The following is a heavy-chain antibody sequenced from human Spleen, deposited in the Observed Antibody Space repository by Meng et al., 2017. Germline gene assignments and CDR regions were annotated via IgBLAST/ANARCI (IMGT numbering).Heavy chain of an antibody. CDR2: ISYDGSNK. D-gene: IGHD3-22*01. V-gene: IGHV3-30*04. Sequence: GESLKISCAASGFTFSSYSVHWVRQAPGKGLEWVAAISYDGSNKYYADSVKGRFSISRDNSKNTLYLQVNSLRAEDTAVYYCARAGGYYDSSAYYYNSWGQGTLVTVSS. CDR3: ARAGGYYDSSAYYYNS. J-gene: IGHJ4*02. CDR1: GFTFSSYS.